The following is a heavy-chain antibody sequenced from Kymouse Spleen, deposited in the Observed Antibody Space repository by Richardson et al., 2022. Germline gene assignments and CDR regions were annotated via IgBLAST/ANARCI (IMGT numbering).Heavy chain of an antibody. Sequence: EVQLVESGGGLVQPGGSLKLSCAASGFTFSGSAMHWVRQASGKGLEWVGRIRSKANSYATAYAASVKGRFTISRDDSKNTAYLQMNSLKTEDTAVYYCTRGGLLWFGELFPFDPWGQGTLVTVSS. CDR2: IRSKANSYAT. CDR3: TRGGLLWFGELFPFDP. D-gene: IGHD3-10*01. CDR1: GFTFSGSA. J-gene: IGHJ5*02. V-gene: IGHV3-73*02.